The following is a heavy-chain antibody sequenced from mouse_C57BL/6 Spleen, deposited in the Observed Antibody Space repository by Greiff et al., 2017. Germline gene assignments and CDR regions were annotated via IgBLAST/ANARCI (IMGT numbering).Heavy chain of an antibody. CDR2: ISGGGGNT. D-gene: IGHD1-1*01. Sequence: DVKLVESGGGLVKPGGSLKLSCAASGFTFSSYTMSWVRQTPEKRLEWVATISGGGGNTYYPDSVKGRFTISRDNAKNTLYLQMSSLRSEDTALYYCARHRDITTPVEGYFDVWGTGTTVTVSS. CDR1: GFTFSSYT. J-gene: IGHJ1*03. CDR3: ARHRDITTPVEGYFDV. V-gene: IGHV5-9*01.